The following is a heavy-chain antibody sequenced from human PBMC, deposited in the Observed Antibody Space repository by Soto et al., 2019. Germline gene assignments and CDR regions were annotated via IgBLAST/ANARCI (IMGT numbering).Heavy chain of an antibody. V-gene: IGHV3-9*02. CDR1: GFIADDYA. CDR3: VKDMIWGAMTTIHYFES. Sequence: EVQLVESGGGLVQPGRSLRLSCVASGFIADDYAMHWVRQAPGKGLEWVSGISSNSATINYADYVKGRFTISRDNAKNSLFLQMNSLRPEDTAFYYFVKDMIWGAMTTIHYFESWGQGTLVTVSS. CDR2: ISSNSATI. D-gene: IGHD4-17*01. J-gene: IGHJ4*02.